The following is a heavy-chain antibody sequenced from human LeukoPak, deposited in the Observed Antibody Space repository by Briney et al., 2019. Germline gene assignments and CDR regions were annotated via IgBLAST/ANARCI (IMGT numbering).Heavy chain of an antibody. Sequence: GGSLRLSCAASGFTFSSFSMNWIRQAPGQGLEWVSSITSAGSFKYYGDSVEGRFTISRDNAKNSLFLQTNSLRVEDTAVYYCARGPEGYTSSATQFYFDFWGQGIPVAVSS. CDR2: ITSAGSFK. V-gene: IGHV3-21*06. CDR3: ARGPEGYTSSATQFYFDF. J-gene: IGHJ4*02. CDR1: GFTFSSFS. D-gene: IGHD6-6*01.